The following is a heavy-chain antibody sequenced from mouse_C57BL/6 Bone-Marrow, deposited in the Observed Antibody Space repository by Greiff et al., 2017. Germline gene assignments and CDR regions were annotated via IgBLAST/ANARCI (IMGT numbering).Heavy chain of an antibody. J-gene: IGHJ3*01. CDR2: ISDCGSYT. D-gene: IGHD6-1*01. V-gene: IGHV5-4*01. Sequence: EVQLLESGGGLVMPGGSLKLSCAASGFTFSSYAMPWVRQTPEQRLEWVATISDCGSYTYYTDNVKGRFTISRDNAKNNLYLQLSHLKSEVTAMYYCARGLTTLFAYWGQGTLVTVSA. CDR1: GFTFSSYA. CDR3: ARGLTTLFAY.